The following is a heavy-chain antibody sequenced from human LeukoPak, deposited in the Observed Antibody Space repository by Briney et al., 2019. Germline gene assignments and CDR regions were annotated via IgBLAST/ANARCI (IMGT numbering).Heavy chain of an antibody. CDR1: GFTFSDYY. Sequence: GGSLRLSCAASGFTFSDYYMSWIRQAPGKGLEWVSYISSSGSTIYYADSVKGRFTISRDNDKNSLHLQMNSLRAEDTAVYYCARDFPDYDFWSGSTEYYYGMDVWGQGTTVTVSS. CDR3: ARDFPDYDFWSGSTEYYYGMDV. J-gene: IGHJ6*02. V-gene: IGHV3-11*01. D-gene: IGHD3-3*01. CDR2: ISSSGSTI.